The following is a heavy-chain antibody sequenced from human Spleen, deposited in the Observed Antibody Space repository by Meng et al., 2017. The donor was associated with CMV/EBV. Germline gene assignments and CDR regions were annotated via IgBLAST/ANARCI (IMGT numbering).Heavy chain of an antibody. D-gene: IGHD3-10*01. Sequence: GESLKISCAASGFTFSNYAMTWVRQAPGKGLQWVSTLSDNGQKTYNADSVRGRFTISRDSSKNTLYLQMNSLRAEDTAVYYCAKAALYGSGSYYSAFDMWGQGTMVTVSS. V-gene: IGHV3-23*01. J-gene: IGHJ3*02. CDR1: GFTFSNYA. CDR2: LSDNGQKT. CDR3: AKAALYGSGSYYSAFDM.